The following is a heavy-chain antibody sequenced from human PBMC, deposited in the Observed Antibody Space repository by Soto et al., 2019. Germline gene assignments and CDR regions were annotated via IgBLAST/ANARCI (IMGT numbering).Heavy chain of an antibody. J-gene: IGHJ6*02. CDR2: IGPSDSYS. CDR1: GYSFTSYW. Sequence: EVQLGQSGAEVKKPGESLRISCKGSGYSFTSYWISWVRQTPGRGLEWMGRIGPSDSYSNYRPSLQGHVTISADKSISTAYLQWSSLKASDTAMYYCARGSGATSYPYAMDVWGPGTMVTV. D-gene: IGHD6-19*01. V-gene: IGHV5-10-1*01. CDR3: ARGSGATSYPYAMDV.